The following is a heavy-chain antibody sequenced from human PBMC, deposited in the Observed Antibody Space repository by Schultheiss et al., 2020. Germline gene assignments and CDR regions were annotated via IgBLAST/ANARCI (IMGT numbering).Heavy chain of an antibody. CDR3: SYYYDSSGDADFDY. D-gene: IGHD3-22*01. V-gene: IGHV3-15*01. J-gene: IGHJ4*01. Sequence: GESLKISCAASGFSFNNAWMSWVRQAPGKGLEWVGRIKSQTDGGTTDYGAPVKGRFTISRDNSKNTLYLQMNSLKIEDTAMYFCSYYYDSSGDADFDYWGHATLVTVSS. CDR2: IKSQTDGGTT. CDR1: GFSFNNAW.